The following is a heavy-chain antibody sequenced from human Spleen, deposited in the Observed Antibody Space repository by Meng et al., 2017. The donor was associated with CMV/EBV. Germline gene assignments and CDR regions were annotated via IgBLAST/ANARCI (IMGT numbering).Heavy chain of an antibody. D-gene: IGHD3-10*01. CDR3: ATGHNGKYYIPSLDY. CDR1: GGTLTSYP. V-gene: IGHV1-69*05. CDR2: IVPISGAP. Sequence: SGGTLTSYPSSWVRQAPGQGLEWMGGIVPISGAPNYAQRFQGRVTITTDESAGTAYMELSSLRSDDTAVYYCATGHNGKYYIPSLDYWGQGTLVTVSS. J-gene: IGHJ4*02.